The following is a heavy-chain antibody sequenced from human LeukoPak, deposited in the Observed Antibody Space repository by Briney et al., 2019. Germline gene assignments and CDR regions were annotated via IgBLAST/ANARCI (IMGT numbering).Heavy chain of an antibody. CDR1: GGSFSGYY. CDR2: INHSGST. Sequence: SETLSLTCAVYGGSFSGYYWSWIRQPPGKGLEWIGEINHSGSTNYNPSLKSRVTISVDTSKNQFSLKLSSVTAADTAVYYCARGGFHVGGYCSGGSCYAHWGQGTLVTVSS. J-gene: IGHJ4*02. V-gene: IGHV4-34*01. CDR3: ARGGFHVGGYCSGGSCYAH. D-gene: IGHD2-15*01.